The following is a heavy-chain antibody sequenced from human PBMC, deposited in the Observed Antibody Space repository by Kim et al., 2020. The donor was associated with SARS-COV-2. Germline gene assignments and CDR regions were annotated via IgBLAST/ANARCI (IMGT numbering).Heavy chain of an antibody. D-gene: IGHD6-13*01. CDR3: ARENTAAAGTEGVSWFDP. V-gene: IGHV4-34*01. Sequence: SETLSLTCAVYGGSFSGYYWSWIRQPPGKGLEWIGEINHSGSTNYNPSLKSRVTISVDTSKNQFSLKLSSVTAADTAVYYCARENTAAAGTEGVSWFDPWGQGTLVTVSS. CDR1: GGSFSGYY. CDR2: INHSGST. J-gene: IGHJ5*02.